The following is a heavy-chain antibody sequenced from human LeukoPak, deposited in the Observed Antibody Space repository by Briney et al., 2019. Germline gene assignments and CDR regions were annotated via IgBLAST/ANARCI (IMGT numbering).Heavy chain of an antibody. V-gene: IGHV4-38-2*02. D-gene: IGHD1-26*01. CDR1: GDSISTNYY. CDR3: AKSGGYGLIDY. J-gene: IGHJ4*02. CDR2: IHHSGST. Sequence: SETLSLTCTVSGDSISTNYYWGWIRQPPGKGLEWIGSIHHSGSTYYNASLQSRVTISIDTSKNQFSLRLNSVTAADTAMYYCAKSGGYGLIDYWGQGTRVTVSS.